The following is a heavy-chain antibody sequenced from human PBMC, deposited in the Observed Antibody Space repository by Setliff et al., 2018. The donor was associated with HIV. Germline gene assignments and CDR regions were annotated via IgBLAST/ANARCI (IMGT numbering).Heavy chain of an antibody. V-gene: IGHV1-2*02. CDR1: GYTFINYG. J-gene: IGHJ4*02. D-gene: IGHD3-9*01. CDR3: ARALFLRFFDWFPSDHLDY. Sequence: ASVKVSCKTSGYTFINYGVNWVRQAPGQGLEWMGWINPNSGGTNSAQKFQGRVTMTRDTSISTAYMELSRLRSDDTAVYYCARALFLRFFDWFPSDHLDYWGQGILVTVSS. CDR2: INPNSGGT.